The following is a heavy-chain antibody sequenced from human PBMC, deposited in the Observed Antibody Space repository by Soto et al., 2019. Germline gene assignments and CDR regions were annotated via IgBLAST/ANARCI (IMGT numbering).Heavy chain of an antibody. CDR1: VYTFTSAY. V-gene: IGHV1-46*01. Sequence: AIEKVSYKASVYTFTSAYMPWVPQAPGQVHELSLIINPSGGSTSYAQKFQGRVTMTRDTSTSTVYMELSSLRSEDTAVYYCARDGTSIVLMVYAHHYYYYGMDVWGQGTTVTVSS. CDR3: ARDGTSIVLMVYAHHYYYYGMDV. J-gene: IGHJ6*02. D-gene: IGHD2-8*01. CDR2: INPSGGST.